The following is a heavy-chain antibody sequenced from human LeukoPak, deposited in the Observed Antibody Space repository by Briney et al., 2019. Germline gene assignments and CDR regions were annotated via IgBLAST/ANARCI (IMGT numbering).Heavy chain of an antibody. D-gene: IGHD1-14*01. CDR1: GFTFSSYA. CDR2: ISYDGSNK. CDR3: ARLTSRDFDY. Sequence: GGSLRLSCAASGFTFSSYAMHWVRQAPGKGLEWVAVISYDGSNKYYADSVKGRFTISRDNSKNTLYLQMNSLRAEDTAVYYCARLTSRDFDYWGQGPWSPSPQ. V-gene: IGHV3-30-3*01. J-gene: IGHJ4*02.